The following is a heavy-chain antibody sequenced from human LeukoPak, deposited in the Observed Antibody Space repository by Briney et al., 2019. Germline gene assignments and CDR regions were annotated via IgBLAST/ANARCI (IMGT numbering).Heavy chain of an antibody. CDR2: INNVGSHI. CDR3: ARDPAQYLRYGYFDY. CDR1: GFTFSSSA. J-gene: IGHJ4*02. D-gene: IGHD4-11*01. Sequence: GSLRLSCAASGFTFSSSAMNWVRQAPGKGLEWVSSINNVGSHIYYAGSVRGRFTISRDNAKNLLYLQMDSLRAEDTAVYYCARDPAQYLRYGYFDYWGQGTLVTVSS. V-gene: IGHV3-21*01.